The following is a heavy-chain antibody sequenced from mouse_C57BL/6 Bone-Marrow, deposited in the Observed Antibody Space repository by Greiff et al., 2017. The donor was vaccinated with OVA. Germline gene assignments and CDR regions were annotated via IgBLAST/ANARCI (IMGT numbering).Heavy chain of an antibody. CDR2: ISYDGSN. Sequence: EVQRVESGPGLVKPSQSLSLTCSVTGYSITSGYYWNWIRQFPGNKLEWMGYISYDGSNNYNPSLKNRISITRDTSKNQFFLKLNSVTTEDTATYYCAREFHYAMDYWGQGTSVTVSS. CDR1: GYSITSGYY. J-gene: IGHJ4*01. V-gene: IGHV3-6*01. CDR3: AREFHYAMDY.